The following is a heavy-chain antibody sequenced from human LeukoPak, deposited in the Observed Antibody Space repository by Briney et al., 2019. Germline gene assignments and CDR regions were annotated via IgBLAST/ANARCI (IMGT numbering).Heavy chain of an antibody. CDR2: LYYNGAT. Sequence: SETLSLTCTVSGGSINNGGDYWGWIRQPPGEGPEGIGSLYYNGATYYNPTLKSRVTISVDTSKNQFSLKLSSVTAADTAVYYCARGFSGSSWQVPLDYWGQGTLVTVSS. D-gene: IGHD6-13*01. CDR1: GGSINNGGDY. CDR3: ARGFSGSSWQVPLDY. V-gene: IGHV4-39*07. J-gene: IGHJ4*02.